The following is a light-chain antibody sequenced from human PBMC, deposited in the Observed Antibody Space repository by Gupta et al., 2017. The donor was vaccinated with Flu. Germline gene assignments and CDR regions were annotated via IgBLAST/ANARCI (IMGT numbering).Light chain of an antibody. CDR2: GNS. CDR1: SSNIGAGYD. J-gene: IGLJ3*02. Sequence: HSVRTQPPSVSGAPGQRVTISCTGSSSNIGAGYDVHWYQQLPGTAPKLLIYGNSNRPSGVPDRFSGSKSGTSASLAITGLQAEDEADYYCQSYDSSLSGWVFGGGTKLTVL. V-gene: IGLV1-40*01. CDR3: QSYDSSLSGWV.